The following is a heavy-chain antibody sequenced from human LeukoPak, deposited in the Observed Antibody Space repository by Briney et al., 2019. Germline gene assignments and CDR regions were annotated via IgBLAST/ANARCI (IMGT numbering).Heavy chain of an antibody. CDR2: IIPIVGTA. CDR3: ARLSETVAGNY. D-gene: IGHD6-19*01. CDR1: GGTFSTYA. J-gene: IGHJ4*02. Sequence: GASVRVSCKASGGTFSTYAISWVRQAPGQGLEWMGGIIPIVGTAIYAQRFQGRVTITADRSTSTAYMELSSLRSEDTAVYYCARLSETVAGNYWGQGTLVTVSS. V-gene: IGHV1-69*06.